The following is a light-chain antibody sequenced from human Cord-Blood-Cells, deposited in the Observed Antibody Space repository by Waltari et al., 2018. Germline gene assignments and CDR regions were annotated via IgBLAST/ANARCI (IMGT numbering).Light chain of an antibody. CDR1: QSLVNSDGNTY. Sequence: DVVMTQSPLSMPVTLGQPVSISCRSSQSLVNSDGNTYLNWFQQRTGQSPRRLIYKVSNRDSGVPDRFSGSGSVTDFTLKISRVEAEDVGVYYCMQGTHWWTFGQGAKVEIK. CDR2: KVS. J-gene: IGKJ1*01. V-gene: IGKV2-30*01. CDR3: MQGTHWWT.